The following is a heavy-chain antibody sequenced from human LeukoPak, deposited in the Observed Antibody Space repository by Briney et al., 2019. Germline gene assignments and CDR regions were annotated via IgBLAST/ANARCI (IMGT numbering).Heavy chain of an antibody. CDR3: VRLGVVGLDQNWFDP. Sequence: SETLSLTCTVSGGSISSRGYYWGWIRQPPGKGLEWIGTIYYSGSTYYNPSLKSRVTMSVDTSKNQFSLRLTSVTAADTAVYYCVRLGVVGLDQNWFDPWGQGTLVSVSS. D-gene: IGHD2-2*01. V-gene: IGHV4-39*07. CDR1: GGSISSRGYY. J-gene: IGHJ5*02. CDR2: IYYSGST.